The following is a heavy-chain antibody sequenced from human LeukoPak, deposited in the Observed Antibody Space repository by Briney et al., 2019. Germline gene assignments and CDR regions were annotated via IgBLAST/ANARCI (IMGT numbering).Heavy chain of an antibody. CDR2: IFTSGST. CDR3: ARDRGGQDKTYFDL. V-gene: IGHV4-61*02. D-gene: IGHD3-16*01. J-gene: IGHJ3*01. CDR1: GGSISSGTYY. Sequence: PSETLSLTCTVSGGSISSGTYYWNWIRQPAGKGLQWIVRIFTSGSTKYNPSLKSRVTISVDTSKNQFFLKLSSVTAADTAVYYCARDRGGQDKTYFDLWGQGTMVTVSS.